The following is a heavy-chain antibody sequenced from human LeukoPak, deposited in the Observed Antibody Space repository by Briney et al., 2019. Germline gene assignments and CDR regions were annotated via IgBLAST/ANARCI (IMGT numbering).Heavy chain of an antibody. V-gene: IGHV4-59*08. CDR1: GGSISSYY. CDR3: ARRMKAWLQLGYFDY. D-gene: IGHD5-24*01. J-gene: IGHJ4*02. CDR2: ISYSGST. Sequence: SSETLSLTCTVSGGSISSYYWSWIRQPPGKGLEWIGYISYSGSTNYNPSLKSRVTISIDTSKNQFSLKLRSVTAADTTVYYCARRMKAWLQLGYFDYWGQGTLVTVSS.